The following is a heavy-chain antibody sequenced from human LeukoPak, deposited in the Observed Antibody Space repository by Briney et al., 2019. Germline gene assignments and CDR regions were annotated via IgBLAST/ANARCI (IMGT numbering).Heavy chain of an antibody. CDR2: IYPADSDI. CDR1: GYSFTSYW. V-gene: IGHV5-51*01. CDR3: ARHLSSNWYNEKAFDF. Sequence: GESLKISCKGSGYSFTSYWIGWVRQMPGRGLEWMGIIYPADSDIRYSPSYQGQVAISADKSINTAYLQWSSLKASDTAIYYCARHLSSNWYNEKAFDFWGQGILVTVSS. J-gene: IGHJ4*02. D-gene: IGHD6-13*01.